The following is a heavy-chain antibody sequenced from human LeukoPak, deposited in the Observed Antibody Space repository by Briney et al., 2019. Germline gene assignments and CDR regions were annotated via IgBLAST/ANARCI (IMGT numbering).Heavy chain of an antibody. CDR3: ARDYYDSSGYPTGFDY. D-gene: IGHD3-22*01. J-gene: IGHJ4*02. V-gene: IGHV1-46*01. Sequence: ASVKVSCKASGYTFTSYYMHWVRQAPGQGLEWMGIINPSGGSTGYAQKFQGRVTMTRDTSTSTVYMELSSLRSEDTAVYYCARDYYDSSGYPTGFDYWGQGTLVTVSS. CDR1: GYTFTSYY. CDR2: INPSGGST.